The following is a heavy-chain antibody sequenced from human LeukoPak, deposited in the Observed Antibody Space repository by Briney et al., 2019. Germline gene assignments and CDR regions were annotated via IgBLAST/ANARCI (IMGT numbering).Heavy chain of an antibody. V-gene: IGHV3-23*01. Sequence: PGGSLRLSCAASGFTFSSYAMSWVRQAPGKGLEWVSAISGSGGSTYYADSVKGRFTISRDNSKNTLYLQMNSLRAEDTAVYYCAKDFRSRRVTLLDAFDIWGQGTMVTVSS. D-gene: IGHD4-23*01. CDR3: AKDFRSRRVTLLDAFDI. CDR1: GFTFSSYA. J-gene: IGHJ3*02. CDR2: ISGSGGST.